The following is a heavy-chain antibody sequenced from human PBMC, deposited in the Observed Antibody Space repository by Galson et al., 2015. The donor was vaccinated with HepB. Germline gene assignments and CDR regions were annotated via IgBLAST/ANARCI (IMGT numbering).Heavy chain of an antibody. CDR2: IYHSGST. CDR1: GYSISSGYY. CDR3: ARALAVAGTR. J-gene: IGHJ4*02. Sequence: LSLTCTVSGYSISSGYYWGWIRQPPGKGLEWIGSIYHSGSTYYNPSLKSRVTISVDTSKNQFSLKLSSVTAADTAVYYCARALAVAGTRWGQGTLVTVSS. V-gene: IGHV4-38-2*02. D-gene: IGHD6-19*01.